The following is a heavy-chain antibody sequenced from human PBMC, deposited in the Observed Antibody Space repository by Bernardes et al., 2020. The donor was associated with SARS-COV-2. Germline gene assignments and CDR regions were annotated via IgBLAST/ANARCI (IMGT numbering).Heavy chain of an antibody. CDR2: ISGGGLNI. Sequence: GGSLRLSCAASGFTFSNYLFSWFRQAPGKGLEWVSAISGGGLNIFYAASVKGRFTISRDNSKNTVYLQMTSLRAEDTAVYYCAKDLRGEIWFGELVFGGQGTLVTVSS. J-gene: IGHJ4*02. V-gene: IGHV3-23*01. CDR1: GFTFSNYL. CDR3: AKDLRGEIWFGELVF. D-gene: IGHD3-10*01.